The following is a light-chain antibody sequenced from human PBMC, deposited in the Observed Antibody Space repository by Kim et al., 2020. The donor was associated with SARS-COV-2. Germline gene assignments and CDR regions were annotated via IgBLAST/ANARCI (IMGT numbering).Light chain of an antibody. V-gene: IGKV4-1*01. J-gene: IGKJ3*01. CDR2: WAS. Sequence: DIVMTQSPDSLAVSLGERATINCKSSQSVLYSSNNKNYLAWYQLKPGQPPKLLIYWASTRESGVPDRFSGSGSGTDFTLTISSLQAEDVAVYYCQQYYSTLTFGPGTKVDIK. CDR3: QQYYSTLT. CDR1: QSVLYSSNNKNY.